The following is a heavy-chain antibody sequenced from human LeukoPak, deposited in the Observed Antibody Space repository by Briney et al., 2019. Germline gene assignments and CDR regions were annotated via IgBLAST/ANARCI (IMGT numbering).Heavy chain of an antibody. CDR1: GFTFSSSS. V-gene: IGHV3-21*01. J-gene: IGHJ6*02. D-gene: IGHD3-9*01. CDR2: ISSSSDV. Sequence: PGGSLRLSCAASGFTFSSSSMNWVRQAPGKGLEWVSSISSSSDVYYADSVKGRFTISKDNSKNTLYLQMNSLRAEDTAVYYCARVANITTFGMDVWGHGTTVTVSS. CDR3: ARVANITTFGMDV.